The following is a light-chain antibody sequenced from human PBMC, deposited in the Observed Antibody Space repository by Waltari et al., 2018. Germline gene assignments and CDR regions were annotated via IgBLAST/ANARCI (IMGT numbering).Light chain of an antibody. Sequence: QSALTQPASVSGSPGQSITISCTGSSSDLGTYNLVSWYQQYPGKAPKVMIYEGSKRPAGVSRRFSASKSGNTAALTISVLQAEDEADYYCCSYALRSVVFGGGTKVTDL. CDR1: SSDLGTYNL. J-gene: IGLJ2*01. V-gene: IGLV2-23*01. CDR2: EGS. CDR3: CSYALRSVV.